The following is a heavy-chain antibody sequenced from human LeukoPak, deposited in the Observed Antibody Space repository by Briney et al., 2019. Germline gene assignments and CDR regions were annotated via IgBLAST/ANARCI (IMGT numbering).Heavy chain of an antibody. CDR1: GGSISSYY. Sequence: TPSETLSLTCTVSGGSISSYYWSWIRQPPGKGLEWIGYIYYSGSTNYHPSLESRVTISLDTSKNQFSLKLSSLIAADTAIYYCARLEAATGKYHFDYWGQGTLVTVSS. J-gene: IGHJ4*02. CDR3: ARLEAATGKYHFDY. V-gene: IGHV4-59*08. D-gene: IGHD6-13*01. CDR2: IYYSGST.